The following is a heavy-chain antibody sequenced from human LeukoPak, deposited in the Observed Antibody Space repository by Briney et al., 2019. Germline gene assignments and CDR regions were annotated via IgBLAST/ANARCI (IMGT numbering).Heavy chain of an antibody. J-gene: IGHJ4*02. CDR3: AKSRPPYNWNDGAFFDY. CDR2: ISGSGDNT. D-gene: IGHD1-20*01. Sequence: GGSLRLSCAASGFTFSTYAMSWVRPAPGKGLEWVSGISGSGDNTNYADSVKGRFTISRDNSKNTLYLQMNSLRAEDTAVYYCAKSRPPYNWNDGAFFDYWGQGTLVTVSS. CDR1: GFTFSTYA. V-gene: IGHV3-23*01.